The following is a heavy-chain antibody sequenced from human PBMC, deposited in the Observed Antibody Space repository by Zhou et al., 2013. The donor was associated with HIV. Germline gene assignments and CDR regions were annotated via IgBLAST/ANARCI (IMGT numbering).Heavy chain of an antibody. D-gene: IGHD4-17*01. CDR2: IIPILGIA. Sequence: QVQLVQSGAEVKKPGSSVKVSCKASGGTFSSYAISWVRQAPGQGLEWMGRIIPILGIANYAQKFQGRVTITADKSTSTAYMELSSLRSEDTAVYYCARDVAYGGNPYYYYYMDVWGKGTTVTVSS. V-gene: IGHV1-69*04. CDR3: ARDVAYGGNPYYYYYMDV. CDR1: GGTFSSYA. J-gene: IGHJ6*03.